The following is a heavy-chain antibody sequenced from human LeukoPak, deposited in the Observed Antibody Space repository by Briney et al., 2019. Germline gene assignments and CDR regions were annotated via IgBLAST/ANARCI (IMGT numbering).Heavy chain of an antibody. J-gene: IGHJ2*01. CDR2: ISKDGSTS. CDR3: ARDWAVTPRYFDL. D-gene: IGHD4-17*01. Sequence: GRSLRLSCAASGFTFSSYAMHWVRQAPGKGLEWVSVISKDGSTSIYADSVRGRLTISRDNAKNSLYLQMNSLRAEDTAVYYCARDWAVTPRYFDLWGRGTLVTVSS. V-gene: IGHV3-74*01. CDR1: GFTFSSYA.